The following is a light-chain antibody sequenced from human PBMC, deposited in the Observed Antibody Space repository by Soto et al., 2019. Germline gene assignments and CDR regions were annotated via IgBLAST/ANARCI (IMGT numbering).Light chain of an antibody. CDR1: SGHSSYI. V-gene: IGLV4-60*02. Sequence: QAVVTQSSSASASLGSSVKLTCTLSSGHSSYIIAWHPQQPGKAPRYLMKLEGSGSYNKGSGVPDRFSGSSSGADRYLTISNLQFEDEADYYCETWDSNTHTVFGGGTKVTVL. J-gene: IGLJ3*02. CDR3: ETWDSNTHTV. CDR2: LEGSGSY.